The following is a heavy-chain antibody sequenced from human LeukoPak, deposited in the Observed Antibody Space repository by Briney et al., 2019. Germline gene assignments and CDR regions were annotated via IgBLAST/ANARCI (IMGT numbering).Heavy chain of an antibody. Sequence: SQTLSLTCTVSGGSISSGGYYWSWIRQPPGKGLEWIGYIYHSGSTYYNPSLKSRVTISVDRSKNQFSLKLSSVTAADTAAYYCARTRTTVTTFGQVLALDLDYWGQGTLVTVSS. D-gene: IGHD4-17*01. V-gene: IGHV4-30-2*02. CDR1: GGSISSGGYY. CDR2: IYHSGST. CDR3: ARTRTTVTTFGQVLALDLDY. J-gene: IGHJ4*02.